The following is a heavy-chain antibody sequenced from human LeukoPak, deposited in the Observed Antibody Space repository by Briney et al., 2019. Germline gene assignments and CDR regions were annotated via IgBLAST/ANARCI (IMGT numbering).Heavy chain of an antibody. V-gene: IGHV3-20*04. Sequence: GGSLRLSCTASGFKFDDYGMTRVRQAPGKGLEWVSDINWNGDSRGYAHSVRGRFTISRDNAKNSLYLQMNSLRAEDTAVYYCARLLVYNSGGEAFDYWGPGTLVTVSS. J-gene: IGHJ4*02. D-gene: IGHD3-10*01. CDR2: INWNGDSR. CDR3: ARLLVYNSGGEAFDY. CDR1: GFKFDDYG.